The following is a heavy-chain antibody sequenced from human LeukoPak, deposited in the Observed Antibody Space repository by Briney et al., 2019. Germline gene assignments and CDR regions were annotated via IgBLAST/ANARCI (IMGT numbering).Heavy chain of an antibody. D-gene: IGHD3-3*01. CDR2: IIPIFGTA. Sequence: ASVKVSCKASGYTFTSYGISWVRQAPGQGLEWMGGIIPIFGTANYAQKFQGRVTITTDESTSTAYMELSSLRSEDTAVYYCARALFSITIFGVVILNWFDPWGQGTLVTVSS. CDR3: ARALFSITIFGVVILNWFDP. J-gene: IGHJ5*02. V-gene: IGHV1-69*05. CDR1: GYTFTSYG.